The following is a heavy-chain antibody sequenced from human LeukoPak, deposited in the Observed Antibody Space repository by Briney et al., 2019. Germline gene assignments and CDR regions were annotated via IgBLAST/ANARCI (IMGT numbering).Heavy chain of an antibody. CDR3: ARGPHPMVRGVRRPGWFDP. J-gene: IGHJ5*02. D-gene: IGHD3-10*01. V-gene: IGHV1-2*02. CDR1: GYTFTGYY. Sequence: GASVKVSCKASGYTFTGYYMHWVRQAPGQGLEGMGWINPNSGGTNYAQKFQGRVTMTRDTSISTAYMELSRLRSDDTAVYYCARGPHPMVRGVRRPGWFDPWGQGTLVTVSS. CDR2: INPNSGGT.